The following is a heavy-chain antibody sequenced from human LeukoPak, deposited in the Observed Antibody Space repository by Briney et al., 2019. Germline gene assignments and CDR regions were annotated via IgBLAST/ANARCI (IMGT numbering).Heavy chain of an antibody. Sequence: SVTVSCKASGYTFNGYYMQWVQQAPGQGLEWMGWINPNSGGTNYAQKFQGRVTMTRDTSISTAYMELSRLRSDDTAVYYCACQTVRVTVFGVVMPAHAFDVCKQGTMVTVSS. V-gene: IGHV1-2*02. CDR2: INPNSGGT. CDR3: ACQTVRVTVFGVVMPAHAFDV. J-gene: IGHJ3*01. D-gene: IGHD3-3*01. CDR1: GYTFNGYY.